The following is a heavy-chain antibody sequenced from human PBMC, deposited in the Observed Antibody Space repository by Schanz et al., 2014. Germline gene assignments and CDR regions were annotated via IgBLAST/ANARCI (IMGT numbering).Heavy chain of an antibody. CDR1: GYTFTTYF. J-gene: IGHJ6*02. V-gene: IGHV1-46*01. CDR3: ARDQSRQMELRVGQDDGLDV. D-gene: IGHD1-7*01. Sequence: VQLVQSGAEVKTPGASAMISCKTSGYTFTTYFIHWVRQAPGQGLEWMGLFNRCDSRTYFDQNYQGRGTLASDTFTSTVYMEKSSLKSEDTAVYYCARDQSRQMELRVGQDDGLDVWGQGTTVTVSS. CDR2: FNRCDSRT.